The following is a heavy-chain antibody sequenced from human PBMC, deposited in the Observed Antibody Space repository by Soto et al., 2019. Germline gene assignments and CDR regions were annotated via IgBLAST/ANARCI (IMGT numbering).Heavy chain of an antibody. V-gene: IGHV5-51*01. CDR3: ARHGILSSWSYYNWFDP. J-gene: IGHJ5*02. CDR1: GYSFTSYW. Sequence: GESLKISCKGSGYSFTSYWIGWVLQMPGKGLEWMGIIYPGDSDTRYSPSFQGQVTISADKSISTAYLQWSSLKASDTAMYYCARHGILSSWSYYNWFDPWGQGTLVTVS. CDR2: IYPGDSDT. D-gene: IGHD6-13*01.